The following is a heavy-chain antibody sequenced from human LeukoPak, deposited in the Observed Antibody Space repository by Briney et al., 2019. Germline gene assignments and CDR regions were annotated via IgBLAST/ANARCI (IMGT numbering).Heavy chain of an antibody. CDR2: ISYDGSDT. Sequence: GGSLRLSCAASGFTLSTYAMHWARQAPGEGLEWVAVISYDGSDTYCADSVKGRFTITRDSSKNTLYLQMTSLRAEDTAIYYCARADFYGSGSHPPGGFDYWGQGTLVTVSS. CDR3: ARADFYGSGSHPPGGFDY. V-gene: IGHV3-30*04. D-gene: IGHD3-10*01. CDR1: GFTLSTYA. J-gene: IGHJ4*02.